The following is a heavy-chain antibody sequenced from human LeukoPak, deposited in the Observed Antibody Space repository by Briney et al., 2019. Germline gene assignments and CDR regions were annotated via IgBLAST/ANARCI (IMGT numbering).Heavy chain of an antibody. CDR1: GGSISSYH. D-gene: IGHD6-13*01. J-gene: IGHJ4*02. CDR2: ISYSGST. V-gene: IGHV4-59*01. CDR3: ARVGSNWYYFDY. Sequence: SETPSLTCTVSGGSISSYHWNWIRQPPGKGLEWIGYISYSGSTNYKPSLKSRVTISVDTSRNQFSLKLSSVTAADTAVYYCARVGSNWYYFDYWGQGTLVTVSS.